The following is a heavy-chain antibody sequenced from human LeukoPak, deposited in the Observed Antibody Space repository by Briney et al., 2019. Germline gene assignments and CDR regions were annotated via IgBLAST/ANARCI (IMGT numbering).Heavy chain of an antibody. CDR2: INHSGST. CDR1: GGSFSGYY. J-gene: IGHJ5*02. CDR3: ARARRITVVRGVITTFDP. V-gene: IGHV4-34*01. Sequence: SETLSLTCAVYGGSFSGYYWSWIRQPPGKGLEWIGEINHSGSTNYNPSLKSRVTISVDTSKNQFSLKLSSVTAADTAVYYCARARRITVVRGVITTFDPWGQGTLVTVSS. D-gene: IGHD3-10*01.